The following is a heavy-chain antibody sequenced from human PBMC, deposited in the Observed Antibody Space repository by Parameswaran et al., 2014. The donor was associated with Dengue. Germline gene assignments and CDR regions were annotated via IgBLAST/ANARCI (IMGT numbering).Heavy chain of an antibody. D-gene: IGHD2-15*01. J-gene: IGHJ4*02. CDR2: ITGSSGST. V-gene: IGHV3-23*01. CDR1: SNA. Sequence: SNARGCARCPGKGLEWLSAITGSSGSTYYAASVKGRSTISRDNSKNTLYLQMNSLRAEDTAVYYCAKACSGGICYREGPLDYWGQGTLVTVSS. CDR3: AKACSGGICYREGPLDY.